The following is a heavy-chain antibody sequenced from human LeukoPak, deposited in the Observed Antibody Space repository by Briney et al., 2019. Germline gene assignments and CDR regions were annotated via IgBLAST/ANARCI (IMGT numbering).Heavy chain of an antibody. CDR2: IYYSGST. D-gene: IGHD3-22*01. CDR1: GGSISSYY. J-gene: IGHJ3*02. V-gene: IGHV4-59*01. CDR3: ARGDYYDSSGYYRPDAFDI. Sequence: SETLSLTCTVSGGSISSYYWSWIRRPPGKGLEWIGYIYYSGSTNYNPSLKSRVTISVDTSKNQFSLKLSSVTAADTAVYYCARGDYYDSSGYYRPDAFDIWGQGTMVTVSS.